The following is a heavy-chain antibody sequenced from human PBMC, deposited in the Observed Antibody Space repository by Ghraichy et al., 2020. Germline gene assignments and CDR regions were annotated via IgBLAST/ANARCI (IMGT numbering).Heavy chain of an antibody. CDR1: GGSFSGYY. Sequence: GSLRLSCAVYGGSFSGYYWSWIRQPPGKGLEWIGEINHSGSTNYNPSLKSRVTISVDTSKNQFSLKLSSVTAAETAVYYCARFVDYDFWSGCCYFDYWGQGTLVTVSS. CDR3: ARFVDYDFWSGCCYFDY. CDR2: INHSGST. D-gene: IGHD3-3*01. V-gene: IGHV4-34*01. J-gene: IGHJ4*02.